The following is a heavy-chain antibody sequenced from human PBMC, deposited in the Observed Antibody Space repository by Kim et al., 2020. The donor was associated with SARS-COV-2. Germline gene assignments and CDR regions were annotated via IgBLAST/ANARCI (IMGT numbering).Heavy chain of an antibody. D-gene: IGHD5-12*01. CDR3: ARRNGYDPTHLDY. J-gene: IGHJ4*02. Sequence: SSPSFQGQVTISADKSISTAYLQWSSLKASDTAMYYCARRNGYDPTHLDYWGQGTLVTVSS. V-gene: IGHV5-51*01.